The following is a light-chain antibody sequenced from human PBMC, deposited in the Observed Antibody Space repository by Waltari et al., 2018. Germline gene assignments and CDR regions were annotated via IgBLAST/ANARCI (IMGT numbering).Light chain of an antibody. CDR3: QSYDSALGAM. CDR1: SSNIGVGHN. Sequence: QSVLTQPPSVSGVPGQGVTISCTGSSSNIGVGHNVHWYQQLPAATPNLLINGYSNRPSGVPHRFYGSKCGASASLAITGLQGEDEADYYCQSYDSALGAMFGGATKVTVL. V-gene: IGLV1-40*01. CDR2: GYS. J-gene: IGLJ3*02.